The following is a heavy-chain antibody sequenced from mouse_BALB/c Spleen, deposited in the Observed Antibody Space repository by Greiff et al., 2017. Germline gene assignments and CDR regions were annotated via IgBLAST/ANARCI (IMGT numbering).Heavy chain of an antibody. Sequence: QVQLKESGPGLVAPSQSLSITCTVSGFSLTSYGVHWVRQPPGKGLEWLGVIWAGGSTNYNSALMSRLSISKDNSKSQVFLKMNSLQTDDTAMYYCARGGYGNSAAMDYWGQGTSVTVSS. D-gene: IGHD2-10*02. CDR1: GFSLTSYG. V-gene: IGHV2-9*02. CDR2: IWAGGST. CDR3: ARGGYGNSAAMDY. J-gene: IGHJ4*01.